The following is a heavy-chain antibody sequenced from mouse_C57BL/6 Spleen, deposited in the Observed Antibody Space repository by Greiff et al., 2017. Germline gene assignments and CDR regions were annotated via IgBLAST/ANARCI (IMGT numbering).Heavy chain of an antibody. Sequence: EVKLVESGGGLVKPGGSLKLSCAASGFTFSDYGMHWVLQAPETGLEWVAYISSGSSTIYYADTVKGRFTISRDNAKNNLFLQMTSLRSEDTAMYYCAREDFDYWGQGTTLTVSS. CDR3: AREDFDY. CDR2: ISSGSSTI. CDR1: GFTFSDYG. V-gene: IGHV5-17*01. J-gene: IGHJ2*01.